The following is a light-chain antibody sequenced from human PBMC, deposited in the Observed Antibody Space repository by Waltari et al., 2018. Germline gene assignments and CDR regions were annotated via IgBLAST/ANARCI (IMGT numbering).Light chain of an antibody. CDR3: QQYNTYSIT. CDR2: DAS. V-gene: IGKV1-5*01. CDR1: QSINSW. J-gene: IGKJ5*01. Sequence: DIHMTQSPSTLSAFVGDRVTITCRASQSINSWLAWYQPKPGKAPKLLIYDASGLQSGVPSRFSGSGSGTDFTLTISSLQPDDFATYYCQQYNTYSITFGQGTRVEIK.